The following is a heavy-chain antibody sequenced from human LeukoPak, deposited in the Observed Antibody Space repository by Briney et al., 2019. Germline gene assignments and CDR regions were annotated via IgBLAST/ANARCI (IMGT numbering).Heavy chain of an antibody. CDR1: GFTFSSYS. Sequence: AGGSLRLSCAASGFTFSSYSMNWVRQAPGKGLEWVSSISSSSSYIYYADSVKGRFTISRDNAKNSLYLQMNSLRAEDTAVYYCARETDNTWAYAFDIWSQGTMVTVSS. V-gene: IGHV3-21*01. D-gene: IGHD1-14*01. CDR2: ISSSSSYI. CDR3: ARETDNTWAYAFDI. J-gene: IGHJ3*02.